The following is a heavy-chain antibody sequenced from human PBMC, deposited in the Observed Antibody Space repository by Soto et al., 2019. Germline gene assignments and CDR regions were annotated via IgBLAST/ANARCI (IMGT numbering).Heavy chain of an antibody. J-gene: IGHJ6*02. CDR2: ISYDGSNR. V-gene: IGHV3-30*03. D-gene: IGHD2-2*01. CDR1: GFTFSSYG. CDR3: ATASTRADDYYGMDV. Sequence: QVQLVESGGGVVQPGRSLRLSCAASGFTFSSYGMHWVRQAPGKGLEWVAVISYDGSNRYYADSVTGRFIISRDNSKNTLDLQMNSLRVEDTAVYYCATASTRADDYYGMDVWGQGTTVTVSS.